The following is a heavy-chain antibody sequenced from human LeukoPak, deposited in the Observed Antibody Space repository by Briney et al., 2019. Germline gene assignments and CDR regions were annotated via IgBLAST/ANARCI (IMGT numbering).Heavy chain of an antibody. Sequence: PGGSLRLSCAASGFTFNNYAMTWVRQAPGKGLEWVGRIKSKTDGGTTDYAAPVKGRFTISRDDSKNTLYLQMNSLKTEDTAVYYCTTQRSRITMVRGVIRSDHWGQGTLVTVSS. CDR3: TTQRSRITMVRGVIRSDH. J-gene: IGHJ4*02. V-gene: IGHV3-15*01. D-gene: IGHD3-10*01. CDR2: IKSKTDGGTT. CDR1: GFTFNNYA.